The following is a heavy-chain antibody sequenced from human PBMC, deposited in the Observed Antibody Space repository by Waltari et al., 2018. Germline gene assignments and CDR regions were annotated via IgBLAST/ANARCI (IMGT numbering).Heavy chain of an antibody. CDR1: GGSISSSSYY. CDR3: ARGIAARPDYYYYYYMDV. CDR2: IYYSGST. J-gene: IGHJ6*03. Sequence: QLQLQESGPGLVKPSETLSLTCTVSGGSISSSSYYWGWIRQPPGKGLEWIGSIYYSGSTYYNPSLKSRVTISVDTSKNQFSLKLSSVTAADTAVYYCARGIAARPDYYYYYYMDVWGKGTTVTISS. D-gene: IGHD6-6*01. V-gene: IGHV4-39*07.